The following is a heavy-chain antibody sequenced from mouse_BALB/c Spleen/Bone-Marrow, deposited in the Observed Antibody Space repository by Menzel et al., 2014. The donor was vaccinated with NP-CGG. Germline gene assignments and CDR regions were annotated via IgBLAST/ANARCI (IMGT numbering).Heavy chain of an antibody. CDR3: SRERAGFDY. Sequence: VQLKHSGGGLVQPGGSRKLSCAASGFTFSYFGMHWVRQAPEKGLEWVAYISSGSSIIYYADTVKGRFTISKDNPKNTLFLQKARLRAEDTGMYYCSRERAGFDYWGQGTTLTVSS. J-gene: IGHJ2*01. CDR1: GFTFSYFG. CDR2: ISSGSSII. D-gene: IGHD3-3*01. V-gene: IGHV5-17*02.